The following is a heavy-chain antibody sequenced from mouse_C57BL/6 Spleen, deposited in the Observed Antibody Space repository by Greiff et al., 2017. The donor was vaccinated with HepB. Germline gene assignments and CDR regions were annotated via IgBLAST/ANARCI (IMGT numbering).Heavy chain of an antibody. Sequence: EVKLMESGGGLVKPGGSLKLSCAASGFNVSSNAMSWVRQTPEKRLEWVATISDGGSYTYYQDNVTVRSTISIDNAKNNVYLQMMHLKSEDTAMYYRASVGETDYFDYWGQGTTFTVSS. V-gene: IGHV5-4*03. J-gene: IGHJ2*01. CDR1: GFNVSSNA. CDR2: ISDGGSYT. D-gene: IGHD4-1*01. CDR3: ASVGETDYFDY.